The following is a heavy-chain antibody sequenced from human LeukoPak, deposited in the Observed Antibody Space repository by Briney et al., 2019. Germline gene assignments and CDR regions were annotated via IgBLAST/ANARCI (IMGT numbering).Heavy chain of an antibody. J-gene: IGHJ4*02. CDR3: ARGASGGWYAIDY. V-gene: IGHV3-74*03. CDR2: INTDGSHT. D-gene: IGHD6-19*01. Sequence: GGSLRLSCVASGFTFSGYWMHWVRQVPGKGLVWVSLINTDGSHTKYADSMKGRFTISRDNAKNTVSLQMNSLRADDTAVYYCARGASGGWYAIDYWGQGTLVTVSS. CDR1: GFTFSGYW.